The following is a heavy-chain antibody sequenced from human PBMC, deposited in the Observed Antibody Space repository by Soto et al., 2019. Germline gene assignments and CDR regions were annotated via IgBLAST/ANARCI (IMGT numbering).Heavy chain of an antibody. D-gene: IGHD6-13*01. CDR1: GFTFSSYG. V-gene: IGHV3-30*18. CDR2: ISSDGSNT. J-gene: IGHJ4*01. Sequence: QVQLVESGGGVVQPGRSLRLSCAASGFTFSSYGMHWVRQAPGKGLEWVTIISSDGSNTYYADSVKGRFTISRDNSKNSLDLQMNRRRVEDTAVYYLAKDRTGSSNWYKSGFFDYWGHGTLVTVSS. CDR3: AKDRTGSSNWYKSGFFDY.